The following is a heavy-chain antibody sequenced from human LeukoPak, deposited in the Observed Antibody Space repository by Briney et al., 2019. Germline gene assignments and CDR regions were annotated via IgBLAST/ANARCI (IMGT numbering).Heavy chain of an antibody. J-gene: IGHJ4*02. CDR3: ARESVRGVVILDY. CDR2: INSNTGNP. V-gene: IGHV7-4-1*02. D-gene: IGHD3-10*01. CDR1: GYTFISYA. Sequence: ASVKVSCKASGYTFISYAMNWVRQAPGQGLEWMGWINSNTGNPMYAQGFTGRFVFSLDTSVTTAYLQISSLKAEDTAVYYCARESVRGVVILDYWGQGTLVTVSS.